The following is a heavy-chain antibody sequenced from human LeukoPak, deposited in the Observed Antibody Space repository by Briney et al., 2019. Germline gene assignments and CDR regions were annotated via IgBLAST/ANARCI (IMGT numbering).Heavy chain of an antibody. CDR1: GSTFSGST. V-gene: IGHV3-73*01. CDR3: TRSLNWIREY. CDR2: VGNKASSYAT. D-gene: IGHD1-20*01. Sequence: QPGGSLKLSCAASGSTFSGSTMHWVRQASGKGLEWVGRVGNKASSYATAYAASVKGRFTISRDDSKNTAYLQMNSLKTEDTAVYYCTRSLNWIREYWGQGTLVTVSS. J-gene: IGHJ4*02.